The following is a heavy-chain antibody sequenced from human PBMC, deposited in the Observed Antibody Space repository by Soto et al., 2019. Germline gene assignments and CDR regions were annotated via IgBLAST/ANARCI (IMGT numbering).Heavy chain of an antibody. CDR2: INAGNGNT. J-gene: IGHJ6*02. V-gene: IGHV1-3*01. CDR3: ARDLGYCSSTSCYNYYGMDV. CDR1: GYTFTSYA. D-gene: IGHD2-2*02. Sequence: ASVKVSCKASGYTFTSYAMHWVRQAPGQRLEWMGWINAGNGNTKYSQKFQGRVTITRDTSASTAYMELSSLRSEDTAVYYCARDLGYCSSTSCYNYYGMDVWGQGTTVTVSS.